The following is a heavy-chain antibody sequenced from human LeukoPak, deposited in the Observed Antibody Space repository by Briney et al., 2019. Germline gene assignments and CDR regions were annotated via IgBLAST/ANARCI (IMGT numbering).Heavy chain of an antibody. J-gene: IGHJ4*02. V-gene: IGHV3-21*01. CDR1: GFTFSSYS. CDR2: ISSSSGYI. D-gene: IGHD6-13*01. CDR3: ARNSAGKSGYYFDY. Sequence: GGSLRLSCAASGFTFSSYSMNWVRQAPGKGLEWVSSISSSSGYIYYADSVKGRFTISRDNAKNSLYLQMNSLRAEDTAVYYCARNSAGKSGYYFDYWGQGTLVTVSS.